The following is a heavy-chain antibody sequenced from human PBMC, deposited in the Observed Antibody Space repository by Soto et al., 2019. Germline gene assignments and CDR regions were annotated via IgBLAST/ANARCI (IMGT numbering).Heavy chain of an antibody. CDR2: ISYDENNR. CDR3: ARARDIGMASKHNRLDP. J-gene: IGHJ5*02. CDR1: GFTFRSYA. Sequence: PGGSLRLSCAASGFTFRSYAMHWVRQAPGKGLEWVATISYDENNRYYTDSVKGRFTISRDNSKNTVYLQVNSLRDEDTAVYYCARARDIGMASKHNRLDPWGQGTLVTVSS. D-gene: IGHD2-15*01. V-gene: IGHV3-30-3*01.